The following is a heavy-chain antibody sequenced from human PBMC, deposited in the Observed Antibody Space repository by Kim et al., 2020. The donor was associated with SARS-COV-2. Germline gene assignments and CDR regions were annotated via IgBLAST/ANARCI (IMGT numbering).Heavy chain of an antibody. D-gene: IGHD6-19*01. CDR3: AKGGEQWLDTGFD. V-gene: IGHV3-23*01. Sequence: YADSVKGRFTISRDNSKNTLYLQMNSLRAEDTAVYYCAKGGEQWLDTGFDWGQGTLVTVSS. J-gene: IGHJ4*02.